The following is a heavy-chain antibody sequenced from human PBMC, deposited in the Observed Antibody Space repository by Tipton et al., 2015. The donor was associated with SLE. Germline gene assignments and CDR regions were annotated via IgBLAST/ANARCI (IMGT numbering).Heavy chain of an antibody. Sequence: SLRLSCVASGFTFTNYAMSWVRQAPGKGLEWVSAISGTGRTTYYADSVKGRFTISRDNSKNTLHLEMNSLRAEDTALYYCAREALYSSDWYEYGDYWGQGTLVTVSS. D-gene: IGHD6-13*01. J-gene: IGHJ4*02. V-gene: IGHV3-23*01. CDR3: AREALYSSDWYEYGDY. CDR1: GFTFTNYA. CDR2: ISGTGRTT.